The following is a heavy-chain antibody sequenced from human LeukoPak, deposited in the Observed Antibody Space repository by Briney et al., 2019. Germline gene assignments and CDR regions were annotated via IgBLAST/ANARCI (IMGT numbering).Heavy chain of an antibody. J-gene: IGHJ5*02. CDR1: GGSISSYY. CDR2: IYTSGST. V-gene: IGHV4-4*07. D-gene: IGHD2-2*03. CDR3: AREFPRGYCSSTSCRWFDP. Sequence: SETLSLTCTVSGGSISSYYWSWIRQPAGKGLKWIGRIYTSGSTNYNPSLKSRVTMSVDTSKNQFSLKLSSVTAADTAVYYCAREFPRGYCSSTSCRWFDPWGQGTLVTVSS.